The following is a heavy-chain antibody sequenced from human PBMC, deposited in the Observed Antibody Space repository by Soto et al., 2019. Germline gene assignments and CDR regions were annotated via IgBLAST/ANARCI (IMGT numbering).Heavy chain of an antibody. V-gene: IGHV4-31*03. D-gene: IGHD3-22*01. CDR2: IYYSGST. J-gene: IGHJ1*01. Sequence: QVQLQESGPGLVKPSQTLSLTCTVSGGSISSGGYYWSWIRQHPGKGLEWIGYIYYSGSTYYNPSLKRRVTILVDTCKSQYSLKLSSVPAADTDVYYFARIYDSSGYYPQHWGQGTLVTVSS. CDR1: GGSISSGGYY. CDR3: ARIYDSSGYYPQH.